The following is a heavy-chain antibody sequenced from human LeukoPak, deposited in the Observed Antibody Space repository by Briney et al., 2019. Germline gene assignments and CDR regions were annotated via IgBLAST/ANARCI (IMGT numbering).Heavy chain of an antibody. D-gene: IGHD2-15*01. Sequence: ASVKVSCKASGYTLTAYYIYWVRQAPGQGLEWTGRIYPNSGGTDYAQNFQGRATMTRDTSISTAYMELSRLRSDDTAVYYCARGYCSGGTCYLVENWLDPWGQGTLVTVSS. CDR1: GYTLTAYY. V-gene: IGHV1-2*06. J-gene: IGHJ5*02. CDR3: ARGYCSGGTCYLVENWLDP. CDR2: IYPNSGGT.